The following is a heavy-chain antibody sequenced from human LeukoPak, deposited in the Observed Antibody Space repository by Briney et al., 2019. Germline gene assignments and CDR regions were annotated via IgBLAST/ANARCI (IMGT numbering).Heavy chain of an antibody. V-gene: IGHV3-30*03. CDR2: ISYDGSNK. J-gene: IGHJ4*02. CDR3: ARDETMTTRGYYFDY. CDR1: GFTVSSNY. Sequence: GGSLRLSCAASGFTVSSNYMSWVRQAPGKGLEWVAVISYDGSNKYYADSVKGRFTISRDNSKNTLYLQMNSLRAEDTAVYYCARDETMTTRGYYFDYWGQGTLVTVSS. D-gene: IGHD4-17*01.